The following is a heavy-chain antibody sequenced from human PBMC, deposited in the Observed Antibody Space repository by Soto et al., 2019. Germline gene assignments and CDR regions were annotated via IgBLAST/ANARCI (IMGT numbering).Heavy chain of an antibody. V-gene: IGHV3-43*01. J-gene: IGHJ4*02. CDR2: ISWDGGST. CDR3: ASQKSTIFGVVIDY. Sequence: GGSLRLSCAASGFTFDDYTMHWVRQAPGKGLEWVSLISWDGGSTYYADSVKGRFTISRDNSKNSLYLQMNSLRTEDTALYYCASQKSTIFGVVIDYWGQGTLVTVSS. CDR1: GFTFDDYT. D-gene: IGHD3-3*01.